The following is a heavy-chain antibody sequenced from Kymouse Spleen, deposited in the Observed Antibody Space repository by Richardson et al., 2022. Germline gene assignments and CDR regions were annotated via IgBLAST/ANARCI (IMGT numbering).Heavy chain of an antibody. D-gene: IGHD6-6*01. CDR1: GFTFSSYA. V-gene: IGHV3-23*04. CDR3: AKDRYSSSPSYYYYGMDV. CDR2: ISGSGGST. Sequence: EVQLVESGGGLVQPGGSLRLSCAASGFTFSSYAMSWVRQAPGKGLEWVSAISGSGGSTYYADSVKGRFTISRDNSKNTLYLQMNSLRAEDTAVYYCAKDRYSSSPSYYYYGMDVWGQGTTVTVSS. J-gene: IGHJ6*02.